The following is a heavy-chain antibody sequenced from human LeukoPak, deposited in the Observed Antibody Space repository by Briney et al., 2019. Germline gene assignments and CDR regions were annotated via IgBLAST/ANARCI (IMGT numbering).Heavy chain of an antibody. Sequence: GRSLRLPCAASGFTFDDYAMHWVRQAPGKGLEWVSGISWNSGSIGYADSVKGRFTISRDNAKNSLYLQMNSLRAEDTALYYCAKDKGSIVGALDYWGQGTLDTVSS. D-gene: IGHD1-26*01. J-gene: IGHJ4*02. CDR2: ISWNSGSI. CDR1: GFTFDDYA. V-gene: IGHV3-9*01. CDR3: AKDKGSIVGALDY.